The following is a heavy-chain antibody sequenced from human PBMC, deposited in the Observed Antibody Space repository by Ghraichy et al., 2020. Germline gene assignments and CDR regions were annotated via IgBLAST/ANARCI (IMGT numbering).Heavy chain of an antibody. Sequence: TLSLTCAISGDSVSSNRAAWNWIRQSPSRGLEWLGRTYYSSKWYYNYAESVKSRITIDPDTSKNQFSLHLNSVTPEDTAVYYCARDPPSFYDVFDIWGQGTMVTVSS. D-gene: IGHD2/OR15-2a*01. CDR2: TYYSSKWYY. V-gene: IGHV6-1*01. CDR3: ARDPPSFYDVFDI. CDR1: GDSVSSNRAA. J-gene: IGHJ3*02.